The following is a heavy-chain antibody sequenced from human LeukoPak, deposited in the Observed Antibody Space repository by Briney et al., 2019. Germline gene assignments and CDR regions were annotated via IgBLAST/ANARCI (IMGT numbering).Heavy chain of an antibody. CDR3: ARDGDNNWFDP. V-gene: IGHV1-2*02. D-gene: IGHD7-27*01. J-gene: IGHJ5*02. CDR1: GYTFIGYY. CDR2: INPNSGGT. Sequence: GASVKVSCKASGYTFIGYYMHWVRQAPGQGLEWMGWINPNSGGTDYAQKFQGRVTMTRDTSISTAYMELSRLRSDDTAVYYCARDGDNNWFDPWDREPWSPSPQ.